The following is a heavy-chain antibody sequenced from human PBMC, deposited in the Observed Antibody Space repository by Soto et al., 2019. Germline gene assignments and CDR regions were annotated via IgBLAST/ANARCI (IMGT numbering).Heavy chain of an antibody. CDR3: ARRVAGPGRSPHYYYYMDV. Sequence: PSQTLSLTCAISGDSVSSNSAAWNWIRQSPSRGLEWLGRTYYRSKWYNDYAVSVKSRITINPDTSKNQFSLQLNSVTPEDTAVYYCARRVAGPGRSPHYYYYMDVWGKGTTVTVSS. CDR1: GDSVSSNSAA. D-gene: IGHD2-21*01. J-gene: IGHJ6*03. CDR2: TYYRSKWYN. V-gene: IGHV6-1*01.